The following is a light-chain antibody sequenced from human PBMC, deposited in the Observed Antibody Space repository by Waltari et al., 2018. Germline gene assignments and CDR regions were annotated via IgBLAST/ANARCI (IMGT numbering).Light chain of an antibody. CDR1: HSVRST. J-gene: IGKJ1*01. V-gene: IGKV3D-15*01. Sequence: EIVMTQSPATLSLSPGERATLPCRASHSVRSTFAWFQQKPGQPPRLLIYGTSTRATGIPARFSGSGSGTEFSLTISSLQPEDFATYYCQQYDYWPWTFGQGTRVEAK. CDR2: GTS. CDR3: QQYDYWPWT.